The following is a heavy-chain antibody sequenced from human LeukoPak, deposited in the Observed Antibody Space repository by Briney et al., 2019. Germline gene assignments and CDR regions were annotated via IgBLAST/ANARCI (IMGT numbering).Heavy chain of an antibody. V-gene: IGHV1-18*01. CDR2: ISAYNGNT. CDR1: GYTFTSYG. D-gene: IGHD3-10*01. J-gene: IGHJ3*02. Sequence: GASVKVSCKASGYTFTSYGISWVRQAPGQGLEWMGWISAYNGNTNYAQKLQGRVTMTTDTSTSTAYMELRSLRSDGTAVYYCSKTFGEFSVTAFDIWGQGTMVTVSS. CDR3: SKTFGEFSVTAFDI.